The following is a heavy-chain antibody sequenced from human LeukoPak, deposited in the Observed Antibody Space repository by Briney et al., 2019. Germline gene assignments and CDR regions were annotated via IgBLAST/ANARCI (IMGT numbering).Heavy chain of an antibody. D-gene: IGHD3-10*01. J-gene: IGHJ6*02. Sequence: GESLKISCKGSGYSFATYWIGWVRQMPGKGLELMGIIYPGDSDTRYSPSFQGQITISADKSTSTAYLQWSSLKVSDTATYYCARSLPAPMLRGYGMDVWGQGTTVTVSS. CDR3: ARSLPAPMLRGYGMDV. V-gene: IGHV5-51*01. CDR2: IYPGDSDT. CDR1: GYSFATYW.